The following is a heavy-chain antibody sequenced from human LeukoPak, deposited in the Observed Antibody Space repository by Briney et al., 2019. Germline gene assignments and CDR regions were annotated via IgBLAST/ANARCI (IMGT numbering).Heavy chain of an antibody. D-gene: IGHD3-9*01. CDR3: ARALRYFDWLSTSPEFIWFDP. Sequence: GGSLRLSCAASGFTFISYSMNWVRQAPGKGLEWVSYISSSSSTIYYADSVKGRFTISRDNAKNSLYLQMNSLRAEDTAVYYCARALRYFDWLSTSPEFIWFDPWGQGTLVTVSS. CDR1: GFTFISYS. J-gene: IGHJ5*02. CDR2: ISSSSSTI. V-gene: IGHV3-48*01.